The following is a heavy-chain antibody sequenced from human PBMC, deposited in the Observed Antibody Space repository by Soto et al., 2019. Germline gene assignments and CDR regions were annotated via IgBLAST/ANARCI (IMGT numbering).Heavy chain of an antibody. D-gene: IGHD5-18*01. Sequence: PSETLSLTCAVYGGSFSGYYRSWIRQPPGKGLEWIGEINHSGSTNYNPSLKSRVTISVDTSKNQFSLKLSSVTAADTAVYYCARVRGYSYGINWFDPWGQGTLVTVSS. CDR3: ARVRGYSYGINWFDP. J-gene: IGHJ5*02. V-gene: IGHV4-34*01. CDR2: INHSGST. CDR1: GGSFSGYY.